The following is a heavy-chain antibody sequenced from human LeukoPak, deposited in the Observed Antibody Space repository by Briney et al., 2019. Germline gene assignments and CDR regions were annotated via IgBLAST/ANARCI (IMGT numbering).Heavy chain of an antibody. CDR3: AKDRPIVGATSIPFDS. CDR2: IRYDGNIK. J-gene: IGHJ4*02. Sequence: PGGSLTLSCAASGFTFSNYGMHWVRQAPGKGLEWVAFIRYDGNIKEYADSVRGRFTISRDNSKNTLFLQMNSLRTEDTAVYYCAKDRPIVGATSIPFDSWGQGTLLTVSS. D-gene: IGHD1-26*01. CDR1: GFTFSNYG. V-gene: IGHV3-30*02.